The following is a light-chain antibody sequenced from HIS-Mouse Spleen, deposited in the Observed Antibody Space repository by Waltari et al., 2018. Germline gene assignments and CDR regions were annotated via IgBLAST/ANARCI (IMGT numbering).Light chain of an antibody. Sequence: QSALTQPASVSGSPGQSITISCTGTSSDVGSYNLVSWYQHHPGKAPKLMIYEGSKRASGVSNRFSGSKSGNTASLTISGLQAEDEADYYCCSYAGSSTYWVVGGGTKLTVL. CDR1: SSDVGSYNL. J-gene: IGLJ3*02. CDR3: CSYAGSSTYWV. V-gene: IGLV2-23*01. CDR2: EGS.